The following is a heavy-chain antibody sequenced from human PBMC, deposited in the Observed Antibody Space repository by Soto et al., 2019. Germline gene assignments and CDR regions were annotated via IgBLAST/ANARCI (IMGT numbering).Heavy chain of an antibody. CDR3: ARDVGKGYSSSPNWFDP. J-gene: IGHJ5*02. CDR1: GGSISSYY. CDR2: IYYSGST. D-gene: IGHD6-13*01. V-gene: IGHV4-59*01. Sequence: SETLSLTCTVSGGSISSYYWSWIRQPPGKGLEWIGYIYYSGSTNYNPSLKSRVTISVDTSKNQFSLKLSSVTAADTAVYYCARDVGKGYSSSPNWFDPWGQGTLVTVSS.